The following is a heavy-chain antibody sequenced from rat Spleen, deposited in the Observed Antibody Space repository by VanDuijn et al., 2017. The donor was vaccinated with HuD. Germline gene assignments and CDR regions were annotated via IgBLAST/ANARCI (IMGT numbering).Heavy chain of an antibody. J-gene: IGHJ2*01. Sequence: EVQLVESGGGLVQPGRSLKLSCAASGFTFSNYVMHWIRQAPTKGLEGVAFIRPSGDNAYYRDSVKGRFTISRDNAKSTLYLQMDSLRSEDTATYYCTTDNNYFGYWGQGVMVTVSS. D-gene: IGHD1-10*01. CDR2: IRPSGDNA. CDR3: TTDNNYFGY. CDR1: GFTFSNYV. V-gene: IGHV5-19*01.